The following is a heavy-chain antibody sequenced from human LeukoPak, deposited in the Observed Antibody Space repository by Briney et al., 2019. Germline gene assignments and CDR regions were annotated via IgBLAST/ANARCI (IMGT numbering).Heavy chain of an antibody. CDR1: GYSISSGYY. CDR2: IYHSGST. J-gene: IGHJ4*02. Sequence: SETLSLTCTVSGYSISSGYYWGWIRPPPGKGLEWIGSIYHSGSTYYNPSLKSRVTISVDTSKNQFSLKLSSVTAADTAVYYCARDHRDFVYWGQGTLVTVSS. V-gene: IGHV4-38-2*02. CDR3: ARDHRDFVY.